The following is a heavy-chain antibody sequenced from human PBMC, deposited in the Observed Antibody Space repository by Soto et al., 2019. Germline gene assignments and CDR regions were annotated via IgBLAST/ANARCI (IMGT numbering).Heavy chain of an antibody. CDR1: GFIFSNYA. D-gene: IGHD3-10*01. CDR3: ARGTGSGSFLIDY. J-gene: IGHJ4*02. Sequence: QVQLVESGGGVVQPGRSLRLSCEASGFIFSNYAMHWVRQAPGQGLEWVALIWFDGSYENYAESVKGRFTISRDNSKNTLYFQMNSLRVEDTAVYFCARGTGSGSFLIDYWGQGTRVTVSS. CDR2: IWFDGSYE. V-gene: IGHV3-33*01.